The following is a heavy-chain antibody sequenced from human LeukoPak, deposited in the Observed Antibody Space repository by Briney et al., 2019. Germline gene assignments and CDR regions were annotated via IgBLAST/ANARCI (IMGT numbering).Heavy chain of an antibody. CDR2: IKSKTDGGTT. J-gene: IGHJ4*02. V-gene: IGHV3-15*07. CDR1: GFTFSNAW. Sequence: GALRLSCAASGFTFSNAWMNWVRQAPGKGLEWVGRIKSKTDGGTTDYAAPVKDRSTISGDDSKNTLYLQMNSLKTEDTAAYYCTTGLDGDYSSDYWGQGTLVTVSS. CDR3: TTGLDGDYSSDY. D-gene: IGHD4-17*01.